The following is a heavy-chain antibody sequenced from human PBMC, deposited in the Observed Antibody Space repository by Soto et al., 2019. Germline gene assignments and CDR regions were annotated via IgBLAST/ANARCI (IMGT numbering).Heavy chain of an antibody. CDR3: AKCGWGGRWLQQPMGF. J-gene: IGHJ4*02. CDR1: GFTFSSYG. V-gene: IGHV3-30*18. Sequence: QVQLVESGGGVVQPGRSLRLSCAASGFTFSSYGMHWVRQAPGKGLEWVAVISYDGSNKYYADSVKGRFTISRDNSKNTLDLQMKSLRAEDTAVYYCAKCGWGGRWLQQPMGFGGQGTLVTVSS. CDR2: ISYDGSNK. D-gene: IGHD6-19*01.